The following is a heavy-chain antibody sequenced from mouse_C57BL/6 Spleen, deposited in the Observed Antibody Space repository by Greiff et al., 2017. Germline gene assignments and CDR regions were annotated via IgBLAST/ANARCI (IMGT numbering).Heavy chain of an antibody. CDR3: ARYYDGYYGFAY. Sequence: VQLQQSGAELVRPGTSVKMSCKASGYTFTNYWIGWAKQRPGHGLEWIGDIYPGGGYTNYNEKFKGKATLTADKSSSTASMQFSSLTSEDSAIYYGARYYDGYYGFAYWGQGTLVTVSA. D-gene: IGHD2-3*01. CDR1: GYTFTNYW. V-gene: IGHV1-63*01. CDR2: IYPGGGYT. J-gene: IGHJ3*01.